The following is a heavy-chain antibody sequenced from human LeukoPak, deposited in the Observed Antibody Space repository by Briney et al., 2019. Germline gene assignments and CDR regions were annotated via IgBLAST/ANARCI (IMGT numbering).Heavy chain of an antibody. J-gene: IGHJ4*02. CDR3: AKDPSIAAAGNLDY. D-gene: IGHD6-13*01. CDR1: GFTFSSYA. Sequence: PGGSLRLSCAASGFTFSSYAMSWVRQAPGKGLEWVSAISGSGGSTYYADSVKGRFTISRDNSKNTLYLLMNSLRAEDTAVYYCAKDPSIAAAGNLDYWGQGTLVTVSS. V-gene: IGHV3-23*01. CDR2: ISGSGGST.